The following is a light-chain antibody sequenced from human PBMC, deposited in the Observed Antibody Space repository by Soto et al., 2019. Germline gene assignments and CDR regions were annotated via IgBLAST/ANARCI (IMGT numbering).Light chain of an antibody. CDR3: QQYNSWPIT. J-gene: IGKJ5*01. V-gene: IGKV3D-15*01. Sequence: EIVMTQSPATLSVSPGERATLSCRASQTINSDLAWYVQKPGQAPRRVIYGASTWGTDVPPRFTGSGSGTEFPLTSSVLQSEDFAVYYWQQYNSWPITFGQGTRL. CDR1: QTINSD. CDR2: GAS.